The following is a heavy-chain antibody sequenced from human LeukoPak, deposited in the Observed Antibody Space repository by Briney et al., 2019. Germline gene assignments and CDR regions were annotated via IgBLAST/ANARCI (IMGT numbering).Heavy chain of an antibody. V-gene: IGHV3-30*02. J-gene: IGHJ6*03. D-gene: IGHD4-11*01. CDR2: IRYDGSNK. CDR1: GFTFSNYG. CDR3: AKEKNDYSDYSYMDV. Sequence: PGGSLRLSCAASGFTFSNYGVHWVRQAPGKVLEWVAFIRYDGSNKYCADSVKGRFTVSRDNTKNTLYLQMNSLRAEDTAAYYCAKEKNDYSDYSYMDVWGKGTTVTVSS.